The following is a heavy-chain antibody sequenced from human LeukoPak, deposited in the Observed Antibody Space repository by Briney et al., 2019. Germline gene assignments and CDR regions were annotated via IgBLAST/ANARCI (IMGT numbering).Heavy chain of an antibody. J-gene: IGHJ4*02. CDR2: IYYSGST. D-gene: IGHD3-10*01. CDR3: ARNIEYYYGSGRLYYFDY. CDR1: GGSISSNSYY. Sequence: SETLSLTCAVSGGSISSNSYYWGWIRQPPGKGLEWIGSIYYSGSTYYNPSLKSRVTISVDTSKNQFSLKLSSVTAADTAVYYCARNIEYYYGSGRLYYFDYWGQGTLATVSS. V-gene: IGHV4-39*01.